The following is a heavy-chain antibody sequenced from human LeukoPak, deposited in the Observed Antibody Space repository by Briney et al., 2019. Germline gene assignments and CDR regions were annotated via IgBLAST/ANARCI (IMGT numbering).Heavy chain of an antibody. CDR2: INQDGSEI. CDR3: ARDEQTMDV. V-gene: IGHV3-7*01. J-gene: IGHJ6*02. CDR1: GFTFNVYW. Sequence: PGGSLRLSCEASGFTFNVYWMHWVRQAPEKGLEWVANINQDGSEIYHADSVKGRFTISRDNAKRSLYLQMNGLRAEDTGIYYCARDEQTMDVWGQGTTVTVSS.